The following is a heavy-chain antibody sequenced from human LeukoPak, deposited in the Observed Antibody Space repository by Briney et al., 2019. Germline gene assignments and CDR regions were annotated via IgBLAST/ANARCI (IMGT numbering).Heavy chain of an antibody. V-gene: IGHV4-34*01. D-gene: IGHD2-2*01. CDR1: GGSFSGYY. Sequence: PSETLSLTCAVYGGSFSGYYWSWIRQPPGKGLEWIGEINHSGSTNYNPSLKSRVTISVDTSKNQFSLKLSSVTAADTAVYYCARANLVVVPAAPSGWFDPWGQGTLVTVSS. J-gene: IGHJ5*02. CDR2: INHSGST. CDR3: ARANLVVVPAAPSGWFDP.